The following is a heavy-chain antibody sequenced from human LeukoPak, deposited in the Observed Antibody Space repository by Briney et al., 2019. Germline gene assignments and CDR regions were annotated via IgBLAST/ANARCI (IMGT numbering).Heavy chain of an antibody. CDR1: GGSFSGYY. D-gene: IGHD3-10*01. CDR3: ASTGYHYGPDAFDI. V-gene: IGHV4-34*01. Sequence: SETLSLTCAVYGGSFSGYYWSWIRQPPGKGLEWIGEINHSGSTNYNPSLKSRVTISVDTSKNQFSLKLSSVTAADTAVYYCASTGYHYGPDAFDIWGQGTMVTVSS. J-gene: IGHJ3*02. CDR2: INHSGST.